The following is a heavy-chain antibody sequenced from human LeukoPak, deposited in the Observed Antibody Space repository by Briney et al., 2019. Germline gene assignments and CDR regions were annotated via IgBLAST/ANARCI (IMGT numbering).Heavy chain of an antibody. D-gene: IGHD1-1*01. CDR3: AREAPQSNWRGDYFDY. CDR2: INIHNGYT. CDR1: GYTFTSYG. Sequence: ASVKVSCKASGYTFTSYGISWVRQAPGQGLEWMGWINIHNGYTIYGQKIQGRVTMTADKSTNTAHMDLRSLRSDDTAVYYCAREAPQSNWRGDYFDYWGQGTQVTVSS. V-gene: IGHV1-18*01. J-gene: IGHJ4*02.